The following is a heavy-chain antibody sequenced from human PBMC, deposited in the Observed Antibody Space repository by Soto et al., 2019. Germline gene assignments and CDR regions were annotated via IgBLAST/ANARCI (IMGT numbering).Heavy chain of an antibody. V-gene: IGHV3-23*01. J-gene: IGHJ5*02. CDR3: AILFDTTRYAGEELDT. D-gene: IGHD2-2*01. Sequence: EVQLLESGGGLVQPGGSLRLSCAASGFTFSSYGMTWVRQAAGKGLEWVSTISDSGDNTYYADSVRVRFTISRDKSKNTLSLQMSGLRAGNTPVYYCAILFDTTRYAGEELDTWGQGAEVTVSS. CDR2: ISDSGDNT. CDR1: GFTFSSYG.